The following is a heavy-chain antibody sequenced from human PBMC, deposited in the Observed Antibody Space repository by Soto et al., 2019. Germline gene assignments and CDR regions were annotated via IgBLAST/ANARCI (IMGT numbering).Heavy chain of an antibody. V-gene: IGHV1-46*03. J-gene: IGHJ5*02. CDR2: INPSGGST. CDR1: GYTFTSYY. Sequence: ASVKVSCKASGYTFTSYYMHWVRQAPGQGLEWMGIINPSGGSTSYAQKFQGRVTMTRDTSTSTVYMELSSLRSEDTAVYYCARGAPHDFWSGYYFDPWGQGTLVTVSS. D-gene: IGHD3-3*01. CDR3: ARGAPHDFWSGYYFDP.